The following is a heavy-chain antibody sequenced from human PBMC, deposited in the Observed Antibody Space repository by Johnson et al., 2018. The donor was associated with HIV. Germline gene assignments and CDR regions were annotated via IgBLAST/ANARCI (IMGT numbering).Heavy chain of an antibody. CDR2: ISWNSGSI. V-gene: IGHV3-9*01. CDR1: GFTFDDYA. CDR3: ARVAQGVVVDAFDI. Sequence: VQLVESGGGLVQPGRSLRLSCAASGFTFDDYAMHWVRQAPGKGLEWVSGISWNSGSIGYADSVKGRFTISRDNSKNRLYIQMNSLRAEDTAVYYCARVAQGVVVDAFDIWGQGTMVTVSS. J-gene: IGHJ3*02. D-gene: IGHD2-15*01.